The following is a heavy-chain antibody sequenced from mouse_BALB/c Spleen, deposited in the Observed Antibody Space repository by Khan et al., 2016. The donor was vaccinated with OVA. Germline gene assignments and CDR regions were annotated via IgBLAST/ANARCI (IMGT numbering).Heavy chain of an antibody. CDR3: ARKNYYGYAVDY. CDR2: ITYSVSP. V-gene: IGHV3-2*02. Sequence: EVQLQESGPGLVKPSQSLSLTCTVTGYSITSNYAWNWIRQFPGNKLEWMGYITYSVSPSYTPSFKSRFSFTRDPSKSQSFLQLNSVTTEDTATYYGARKNYYGYAVDYWGQGTSVTVSS. J-gene: IGHJ4*01. D-gene: IGHD1-1*01. CDR1: GYSITSNYA.